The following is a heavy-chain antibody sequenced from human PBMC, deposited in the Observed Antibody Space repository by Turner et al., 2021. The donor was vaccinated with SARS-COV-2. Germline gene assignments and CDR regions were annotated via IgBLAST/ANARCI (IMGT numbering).Heavy chain of an antibody. V-gene: IGHV1-69*08. Sequence: QVQLVQSGAEVTKPGSSVKVSCKASVGTFSTYTISWVRQAPGQGLEWMGRIIPNLGITTYAQKFQGRVTITADKSTSTAYMELSSLRSEDTAVYYCARDEEGIAAAYYYAMDVWGQGTTVTVSS. CDR3: ARDEEGIAAAYYYAMDV. J-gene: IGHJ6*02. D-gene: IGHD6-13*01. CDR2: IIPNLGIT. CDR1: VGTFSTYT.